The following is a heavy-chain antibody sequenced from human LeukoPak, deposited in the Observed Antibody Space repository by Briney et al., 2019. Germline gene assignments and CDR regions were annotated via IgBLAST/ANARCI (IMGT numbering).Heavy chain of an antibody. CDR2: LRGDGET. V-gene: IGHV3-23*01. CDR1: GFTFSSYA. Sequence: GGSLRLSCAASGFTFSSYAMSWVRQAPARGLEWVSSLRGDGETFYADSVKGRFTLSRDHSRNTVYLHLNNLRVEDTAVYYCARASWVSSADAVLWGQGTVVTVS. CDR3: ARASWVSSADAVL. J-gene: IGHJ4*02. D-gene: IGHD3-16*01.